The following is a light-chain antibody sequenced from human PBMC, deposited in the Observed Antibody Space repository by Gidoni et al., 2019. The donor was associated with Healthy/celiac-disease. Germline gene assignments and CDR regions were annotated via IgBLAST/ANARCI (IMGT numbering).Light chain of an antibody. V-gene: IGKV3-20*01. J-gene: IGKJ4*01. Sequence: EIVLTPSPGTLSLSPRERATLSCRASQSVSSSYLAWYQQKPGQAPRLLIYGASSRATGIPDRFSGSGSGTDFTLTISRLEPEDFAVYYCQQYGSSPPLTFGGGTKVEIK. CDR2: GAS. CDR1: QSVSSSY. CDR3: QQYGSSPPLT.